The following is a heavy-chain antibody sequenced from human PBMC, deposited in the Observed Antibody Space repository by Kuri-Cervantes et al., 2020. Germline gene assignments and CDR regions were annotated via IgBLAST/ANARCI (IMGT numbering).Heavy chain of an antibody. D-gene: IGHD6-13*01. CDR2: TYYRSKWYN. CDR3: AAIAAAGIYYYYYYMDV. CDR1: GDSVSSSSAA. Sequence: SETLSLTCAVSGDSVSSSSAAWNWIRQSPSRGLEWLGRTYYRSKWYNDYAVSVKSRITINPDTSKNQFSLQLNSVTPEDTAVYYCAAIAAAGIYYYYYYMDVWGKGTTVTVSS. J-gene: IGHJ6*03. V-gene: IGHV6-1*01.